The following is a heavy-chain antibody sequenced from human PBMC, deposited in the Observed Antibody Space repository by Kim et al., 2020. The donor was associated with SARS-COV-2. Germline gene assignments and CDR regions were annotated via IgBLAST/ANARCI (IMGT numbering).Heavy chain of an antibody. Sequence: GGSLRLSCAASGFTFSSYGMHWVRQAPGKGLEWVAVISYDGSNKYYADSVKGRFTISRDNSKNTLYLQMNSLRAEDTAVYYCAKDKTYYYGSGIFDYWG. CDR1: GFTFSSYG. V-gene: IGHV3-30*18. D-gene: IGHD3-10*01. J-gene: IGHJ4*01. CDR2: ISYDGSNK. CDR3: AKDKTYYYGSGIFDY.